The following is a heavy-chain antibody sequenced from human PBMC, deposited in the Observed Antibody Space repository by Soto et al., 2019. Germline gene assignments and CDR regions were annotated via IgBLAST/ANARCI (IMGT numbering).Heavy chain of an antibody. D-gene: IGHD2-15*01. CDR2: ISGSGGST. V-gene: IGHV3-23*01. CDR3: AKAMVGDYYYYYGMDV. Sequence: GESLKISCAASGFTFSSYAMSWVRQAPGKGLEWVSAISGSGGSTYYADSVKGRFTISRDNSKNTLYLQMNSLRAEDTAVYYCAKAMVGDYYYYYGMDVWGQGTTVTVSS. CDR1: GFTFSSYA. J-gene: IGHJ6*02.